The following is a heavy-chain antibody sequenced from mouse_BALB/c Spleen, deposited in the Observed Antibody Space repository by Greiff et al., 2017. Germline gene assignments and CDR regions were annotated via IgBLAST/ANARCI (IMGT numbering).Heavy chain of an antibody. CDR2: IWAGGST. CDR3: ARDGHYYGSYYYAMDY. V-gene: IGHV2-9*02. D-gene: IGHD1-2*01. CDR1: GFSLTSYG. J-gene: IGHJ4*01. Sequence: VHLVESGPGLVAPSQSLSITCTVSGFSLTSYGVHWVRQPPGKGLEWLGVIWAGGSTNYNSALMSRLSISKDNSKSQVFLKMNSLQTDDTAMYYCARDGHYYGSYYYAMDYWGQGTSVTVSS.